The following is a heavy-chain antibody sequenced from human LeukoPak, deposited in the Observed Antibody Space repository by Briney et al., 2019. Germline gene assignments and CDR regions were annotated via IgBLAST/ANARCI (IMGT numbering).Heavy chain of an antibody. CDR2: ISYRGST. D-gene: IGHD6-19*01. V-gene: IGHV4-59*11. J-gene: IGHJ4*02. CDR3: AGDSSGWLYVDY. Sequence: PSETLSLTCTVSGGSIDTHFWSWIRQPPGKGLEWIGYISYRGSTNFNPSLKSRVTISIDTSKNQFSLKLTSVTAAGTAVYYCAGDSSGWLYVDYWGQGTLVTVSS. CDR1: GGSIDTHF.